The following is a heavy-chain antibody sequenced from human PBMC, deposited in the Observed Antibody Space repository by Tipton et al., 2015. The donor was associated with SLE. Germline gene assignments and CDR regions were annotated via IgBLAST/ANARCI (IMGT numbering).Heavy chain of an antibody. CDR3: ASIVPDDDSGVIAGDY. V-gene: IGHV4-61*01. J-gene: IGHJ4*02. D-gene: IGHD3-22*01. Sequence: TLSLTCTVSGGSVSSGSYYWSWIRQPLGKGLEWIGYIYYSGSTNYNPSLKSRVTISVDTSKNQFSLRMSSVTAADTAVYYCASIVPDDDSGVIAGDYWGQGTRVTVSS. CDR2: IYYSGST. CDR1: GGSVSSGSYY.